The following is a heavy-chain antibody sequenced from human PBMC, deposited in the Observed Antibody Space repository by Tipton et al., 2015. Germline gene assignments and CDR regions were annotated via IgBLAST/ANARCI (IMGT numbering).Heavy chain of an antibody. J-gene: IGHJ4*02. Sequence: SGGSISSTNWWTWVRQPPGKGLEWIGEISQSGNTNYNPSLKSRVTISADKSKNQFSLNLSSVTAADTAAYYCARHGAGTTIIDYWGQGSLVTVSS. CDR1: GGSISSTNW. V-gene: IGHV4-4*02. CDR2: ISQSGNT. D-gene: IGHD1-1*01. CDR3: ARHGAGTTIIDY.